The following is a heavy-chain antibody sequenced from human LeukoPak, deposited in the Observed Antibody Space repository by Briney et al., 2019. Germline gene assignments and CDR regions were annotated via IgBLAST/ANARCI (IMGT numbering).Heavy chain of an antibody. V-gene: IGHV3-7*01. CDR1: GFTFSSYW. CDR2: IKQGGSEK. Sequence: PGGSLRLSCEASGFTFSSYWMSWVRQAPGKGLEWVANIKQGGSEKYYVDSVKGRFTISRDNAKNSLYLQMNSLRAEDTALYYCARGYRDYWGQGTLVTVSS. D-gene: IGHD1-14*01. CDR3: ARGYRDY. J-gene: IGHJ4*02.